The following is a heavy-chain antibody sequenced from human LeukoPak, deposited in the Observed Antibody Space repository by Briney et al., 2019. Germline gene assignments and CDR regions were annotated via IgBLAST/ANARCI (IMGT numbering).Heavy chain of an antibody. Sequence: GGSLRLSCAASGFTFSSYGMHWVRQAPGKGLEWVAVISYDGSNKYYADSVKGRFTFSRDNSKNTLYLQMNSLRAEDTAVYYCAKKGGGAAAGYYYYYGMDVWGQGTTVTVSS. CDR2: ISYDGSNK. D-gene: IGHD6-13*01. J-gene: IGHJ6*02. CDR3: AKKGGGAAAGYYYYYGMDV. V-gene: IGHV3-30*18. CDR1: GFTFSSYG.